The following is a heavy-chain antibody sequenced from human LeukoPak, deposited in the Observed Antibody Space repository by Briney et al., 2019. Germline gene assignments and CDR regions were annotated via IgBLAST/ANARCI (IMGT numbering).Heavy chain of an antibody. D-gene: IGHD3-9*01. V-gene: IGHV4-59*01. CDR1: GGSISSYY. Sequence: PSETLSLTCTVSGGSISSYYWSWIRQPPGKGLEWIGYIYYSGSTNYNPSLKSRVTISVDTSKNQFSLKLSSVTAADTAVYHCARSVLRYFDWPYYYYYMDVWGKGTTVTISS. CDR2: IYYSGST. J-gene: IGHJ6*03. CDR3: ARSVLRYFDWPYYYYYMDV.